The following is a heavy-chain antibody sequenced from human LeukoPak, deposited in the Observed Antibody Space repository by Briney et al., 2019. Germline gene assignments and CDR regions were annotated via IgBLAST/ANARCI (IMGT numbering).Heavy chain of an antibody. CDR3: ARSVDYGDPTHDY. V-gene: IGHV1-8*01. Sequence: GASVKVSCKASGYTFTSYDIKWVRQATGQGLEWMGWMNPNSGNTGYAQKFQGRVTMTRNTSISTAYMELSSLRSEDTAVYYCARSVDYGDPTHDYWGQGTLVTVSS. CDR1: GYTFTSYD. D-gene: IGHD4-17*01. J-gene: IGHJ4*02. CDR2: MNPNSGNT.